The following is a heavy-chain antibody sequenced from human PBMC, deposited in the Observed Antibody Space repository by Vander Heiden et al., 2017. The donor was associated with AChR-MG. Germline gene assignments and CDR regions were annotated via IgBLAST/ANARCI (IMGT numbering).Heavy chain of an antibody. D-gene: IGHD3-10*01. CDR3: AKSPGGDRFDY. CDR2: ISWNGGSI. J-gene: IGHJ4*02. V-gene: IGHV3-9*01. CDR1: GITFDDYA. Sequence: EVQLVESGGGLVQSGRSMRPSCAASGITFDDYAMHWVRQAPGKVLGWVAGISWNGGSIGYADSVKGRFTSSRDNAKNSLYRQMNSLRAEDTALYYCAKSPGGDRFDYWGQGTLVTVSS.